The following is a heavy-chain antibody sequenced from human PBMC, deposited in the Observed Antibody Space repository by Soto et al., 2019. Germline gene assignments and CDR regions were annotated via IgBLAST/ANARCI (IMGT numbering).Heavy chain of an antibody. D-gene: IGHD3-9*01. CDR3: ARHGNFDWLSLDY. Sequence: SETLSLTCTVSGGSISSYYWSWIRQPPGKGLEWIGYIYYSGSTNYNPSLKSRVTISVDTSKNQFSLKLSSVTAADTAVYYCARHGNFDWLSLDYWGQGTLVTVSS. J-gene: IGHJ4*02. CDR1: GGSISSYY. CDR2: IYYSGST. V-gene: IGHV4-59*08.